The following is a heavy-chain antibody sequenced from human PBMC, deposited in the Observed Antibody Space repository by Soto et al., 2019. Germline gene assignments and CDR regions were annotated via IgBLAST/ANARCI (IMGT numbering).Heavy chain of an antibody. CDR3: ARDPWIGYHYGMDV. CDR2: IYSGGST. J-gene: IGHJ6*02. V-gene: IGHV3-53*01. Sequence: EVQLVESGGGLIQPGGSLRLSCAASGFTVSSNYMSWVRQAPGKGLEWVSVIYSGGSTYYADSVKGRFTISRDNSKNTLYLQMNSLRAEDTAVYYCARDPWIGYHYGMDVWGQGTTVTVSS. D-gene: IGHD3-3*01. CDR1: GFTVSSNY.